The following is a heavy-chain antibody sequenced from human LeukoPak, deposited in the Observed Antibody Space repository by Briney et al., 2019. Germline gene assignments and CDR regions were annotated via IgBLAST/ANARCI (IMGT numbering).Heavy chain of an antibody. D-gene: IGHD3-16*01. J-gene: IGHJ1*01. Sequence: SETLSLTCTVSGGSISSYYWSWIRQPPGKGLEWIGYIYYSGRTKYNPSLKSRVTISVDTSKNQFSLKLSSVTAADTAVYYCARHTDDLGYSQHWGQGTLVTVSS. V-gene: IGHV4-59*08. CDR1: GGSISSYY. CDR3: ARHTDDLGYSQH. CDR2: IYYSGRT.